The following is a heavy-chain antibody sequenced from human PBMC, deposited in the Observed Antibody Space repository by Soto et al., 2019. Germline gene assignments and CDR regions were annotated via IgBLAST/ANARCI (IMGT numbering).Heavy chain of an antibody. Sequence: SETLSLTCTVSGGSISSSSYYWGWIRQPPGKGLEWIGSIYYSGSTYYNPSLKSRVTISVDTSKNQFSLKLSSVTAADTAVYYCARPLAYGDYSYYMDVWGKGTTVTVSS. V-gene: IGHV4-39*01. D-gene: IGHD4-17*01. CDR2: IYYSGST. CDR1: GGSISSSSYY. J-gene: IGHJ6*03. CDR3: ARPLAYGDYSYYMDV.